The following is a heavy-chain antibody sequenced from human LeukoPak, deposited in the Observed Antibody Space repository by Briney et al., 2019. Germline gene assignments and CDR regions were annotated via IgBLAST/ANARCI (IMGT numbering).Heavy chain of an antibody. CDR1: GGTFSSYA. Sequence: SVKVSCKAPGGTFSSYAISWVRQAPGQGLEWMGRIIPIFGTANYAQKFQGRVTITTDESTSTAYMELSSLRSEDTAVYYCARDRGYYGSGSYPSTWGQGTLVTVSS. CDR2: IIPIFGTA. J-gene: IGHJ5*02. V-gene: IGHV1-69*05. CDR3: ARDRGYYGSGSYPST. D-gene: IGHD3-10*01.